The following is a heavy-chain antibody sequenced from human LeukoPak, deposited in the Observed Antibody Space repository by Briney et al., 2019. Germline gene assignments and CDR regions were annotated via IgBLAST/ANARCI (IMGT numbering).Heavy chain of an antibody. CDR3: ARNYGYLDY. V-gene: IGHV3-48*02. J-gene: IGHJ4*02. CDR2: ISSSSSSI. Sequence: GGSVRLFCAASGVTSSSYSMNCVSQAPGKGLEWVSYISSSSSSIYYADSVKGRFTISRDNAKNSLYLHMNSLRDEDMAVYYCARNYGYLDYWGEGTLVAVSS. CDR1: GVTSSSYS. D-gene: IGHD4-17*01.